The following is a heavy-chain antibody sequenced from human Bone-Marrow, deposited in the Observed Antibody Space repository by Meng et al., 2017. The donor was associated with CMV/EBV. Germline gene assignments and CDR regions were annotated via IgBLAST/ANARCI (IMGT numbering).Heavy chain of an antibody. V-gene: IGHV4-34*01. CDR3: ARGTIVVVPAAIGQSGYYYYYGMDV. Sequence: SETLSLTCAVYGGSFSGYYWSWIRQPPGKGLECIGEINHSGSTNYNPSLKSRVTISVDTSKNQFSLKLSSVTAADTAVYYCARGTIVVVPAAIGQSGYYYYYGMDVWGQGTTVTVSS. CDR2: INHSGST. D-gene: IGHD2-2*01. J-gene: IGHJ6*02. CDR1: GGSFSGYY.